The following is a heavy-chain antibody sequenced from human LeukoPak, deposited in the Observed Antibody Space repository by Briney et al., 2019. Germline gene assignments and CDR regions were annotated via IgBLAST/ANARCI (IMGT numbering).Heavy chain of an antibody. D-gene: IGHD6-13*01. Sequence: ASVKVSCKASGYTFTSYGIGWVRQAPGQGLEWMGWISPYNGNTNYAQKLQGRVTMTTDTSTSTAYMELRSLRSDDTAVYYCARDASGYRWQQLKYYFDYWGQGTLVTVSS. J-gene: IGHJ4*02. CDR3: ARDASGYRWQQLKYYFDY. CDR2: ISPYNGNT. CDR1: GYTFTSYG. V-gene: IGHV1-18*04.